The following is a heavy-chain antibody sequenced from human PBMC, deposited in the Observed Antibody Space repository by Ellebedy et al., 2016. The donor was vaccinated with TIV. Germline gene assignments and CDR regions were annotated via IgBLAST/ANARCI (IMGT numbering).Heavy chain of an antibody. CDR2: IQDNGSEK. Sequence: GGSLRLSCAASGFSFSNYWMSWVRQAPGRGLEWVAKIQDNGSEKYYVDSVRGRLTISRDNAQNSLYLQMTSLRVEDTAMYYCARVQWLRGGQYYYMDVWGKGTTVTVSS. V-gene: IGHV3-7*01. CDR1: GFSFSNYW. CDR3: ARVQWLRGGQYYYMDV. D-gene: IGHD5-12*01. J-gene: IGHJ6*03.